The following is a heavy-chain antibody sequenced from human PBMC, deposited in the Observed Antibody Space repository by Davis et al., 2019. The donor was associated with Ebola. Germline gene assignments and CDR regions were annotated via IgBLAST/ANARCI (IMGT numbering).Heavy chain of an antibody. D-gene: IGHD3-22*01. CDR2: IYYSGST. J-gene: IGHJ4*02. CDR3: ARGPVGHYYDSSGYYSVPRYFDY. CDR1: AGSTSSGAYY. Sequence: MPSETLSLTCTLSAGSTSSGAYYWSWTRQHPGKGLEWIGYIYYSGSTYYNPSLKSRVTISVDTSKNQFSLKLNSVTAADTAVYYCARGPVGHYYDSSGYYSVPRYFDYWGQGTLVTVSS. V-gene: IGHV4-31*03.